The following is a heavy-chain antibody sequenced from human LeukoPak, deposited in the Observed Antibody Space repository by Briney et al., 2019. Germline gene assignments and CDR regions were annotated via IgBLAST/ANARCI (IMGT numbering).Heavy chain of an antibody. J-gene: IGHJ5*02. Sequence: PGGSLRLSCAASGFTFSSYWMHWVRQAPGKGLVWVSRIDHDGSSTRYADSVKGRLPISRNNAKNTLYLQMNSLRAEDTAVYYCAREVSGDPWYNWFDPWGQGTLVTVSS. CDR1: GFTFSSYW. D-gene: IGHD4-17*01. CDR3: AREVSGDPWYNWFDP. V-gene: IGHV3-74*01. CDR2: IDHDGSST.